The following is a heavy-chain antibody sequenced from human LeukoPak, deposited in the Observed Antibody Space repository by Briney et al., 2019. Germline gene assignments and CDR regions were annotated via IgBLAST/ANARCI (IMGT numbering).Heavy chain of an antibody. D-gene: IGHD6-13*01. V-gene: IGHV5-51*01. CDR1: GYSFTSYW. CDR2: IDPGDSEI. CDR3: ARHRAVGGGHSTTWYTDY. Sequence: GESLKISCKGSGYSFTSYWIGWVRQMPGKGPEWMGVIDPGDSEITYSPSFQGHVTISVDNSVNTAYLQWSTLKASDTALYYCARHRAVGGGHSTTWYTDYWGQGTLVSVSS. J-gene: IGHJ4*02.